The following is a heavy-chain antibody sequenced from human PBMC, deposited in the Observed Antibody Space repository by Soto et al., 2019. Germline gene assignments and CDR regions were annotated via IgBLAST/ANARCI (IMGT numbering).Heavy chain of an antibody. Sequence: PSETLSLTCTVSGGSIIGYYWSWIRQPPGKGLEWIGYIYYSGSTNYNPSLKSRVTISVDTSKNQFSLKLSSVTAADTAVYYCARETLSSSGFDYWGQGTLVTVSS. J-gene: IGHJ4*02. CDR2: IYYSGST. D-gene: IGHD6-6*01. CDR3: ARETLSSSGFDY. CDR1: GGSIIGYY. V-gene: IGHV4-59*12.